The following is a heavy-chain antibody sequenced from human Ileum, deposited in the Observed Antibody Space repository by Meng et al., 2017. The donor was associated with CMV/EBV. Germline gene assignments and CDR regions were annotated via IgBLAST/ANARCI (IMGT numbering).Heavy chain of an antibody. CDR2: ITYSSSYI. J-gene: IGHJ4*02. Sequence: GGSLRLSCAASGLTFSAYTMNWVRQAPGKGLEWVSSITYSSSYIYYADSVKGRFTVSRDNAQNSLYLQMNRLRAEDTALYYCASGGLIPDYWGQGTLVTVSS. D-gene: IGHD2-21*01. CDR1: GLTFSAYT. CDR3: ASGGLIPDY. V-gene: IGHV3-21*01.